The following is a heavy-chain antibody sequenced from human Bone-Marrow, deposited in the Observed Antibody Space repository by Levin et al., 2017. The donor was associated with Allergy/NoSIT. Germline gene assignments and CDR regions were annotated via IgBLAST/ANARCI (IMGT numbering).Heavy chain of an antibody. J-gene: IGHJ4*02. Sequence: GESLKISCKTSGYTFVHFWIAWVRQMPGKGLEWMGSIYPGDSDTRYGPSFQGQVTISADNSITATYLQWNSLKASDSGIYYCARLWGEEAAGKFDFGGQGTLVTVSS. CDR3: ARLWGEEAAGKFDF. V-gene: IGHV5-51*01. CDR1: GYTFVHFW. CDR2: IYPGDSDT. D-gene: IGHD6-13*01.